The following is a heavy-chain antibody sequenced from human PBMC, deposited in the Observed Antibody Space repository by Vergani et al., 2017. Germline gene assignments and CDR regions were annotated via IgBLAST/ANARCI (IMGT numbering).Heavy chain of an antibody. J-gene: IGHJ4*02. D-gene: IGHD5-18*01. CDR3: AGVAHTAMAPFDY. CDR1: GCSISSHY. Sequence: QVQLQESGPGLVKTSEPLSLTCTVSGCSISSHYWSWIRQPPGKGLEWIGYIYYSGRTNYNPSLKSRVTISVDTSKNQFSLKLRSVTAADTAVYYCAGVAHTAMAPFDYWGQGTLVTVSS. V-gene: IGHV4-59*11. CDR2: IYYSGRT.